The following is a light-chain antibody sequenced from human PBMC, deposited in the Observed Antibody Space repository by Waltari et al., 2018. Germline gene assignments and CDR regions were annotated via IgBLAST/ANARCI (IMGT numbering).Light chain of an antibody. V-gene: IGLV1-44*01. CDR1: SSSIGSNP. J-gene: IGLJ2*01. CDR3: AAWDDSLNGVV. Sequence: QSVLTQPPSESGTPGQRVTISCSGSSSSIGSNPVNWYQPLPGTAPKPPGYRNNRRPQGVPDRFSGSRSGTSASLAISGLQSEDEADYYCAAWDDSLNGVVFGGGTKLTVL. CDR2: RNN.